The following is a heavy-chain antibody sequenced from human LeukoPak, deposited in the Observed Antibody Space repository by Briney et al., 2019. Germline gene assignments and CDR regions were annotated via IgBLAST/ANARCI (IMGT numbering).Heavy chain of an antibody. Sequence: GASVKVSCTASGYTFNNHYMYWVRQAPGQGLEWMGVINPSGGSTSYAQKFQGRVTMTRDTSTRTVYMEVNSLRSEDTAVYYCARQGTYSSAIGMGYWSQGTLVTVSS. V-gene: IGHV1-46*02. CDR1: GYTFNNHY. D-gene: IGHD6-19*01. CDR2: INPSGGST. J-gene: IGHJ4*02. CDR3: ARQGTYSSAIGMGY.